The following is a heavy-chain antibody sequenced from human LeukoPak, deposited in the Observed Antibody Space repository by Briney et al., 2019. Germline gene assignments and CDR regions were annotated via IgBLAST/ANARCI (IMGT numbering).Heavy chain of an antibody. CDR3: ARDHEGNYYDSSGYPDY. J-gene: IGHJ4*02. V-gene: IGHV1-18*01. Sequence: ASVKVSCKASGYTFTSYGISWVRQAPGQGLEWMGWISAYNGNTNYAQKLQGRVTMTTDTSTSTAYMELRSLRSDDTAVYYCARDHEGNYYDSSGYPDYWGQGTLVTVSS. CDR2: ISAYNGNT. D-gene: IGHD3-22*01. CDR1: GYTFTSYG.